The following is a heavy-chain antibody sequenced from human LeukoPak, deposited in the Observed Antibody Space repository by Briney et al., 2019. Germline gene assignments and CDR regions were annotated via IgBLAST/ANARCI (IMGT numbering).Heavy chain of an antibody. D-gene: IGHD6-13*01. CDR2: IYPKSSDT. V-gene: IGHV1-2*02. CDR1: GYTFTAYY. J-gene: IGHJ3*02. Sequence: SVQVSFNASGYTFTAYYLHWVRQAPGQGVEWMGYIYPKSSDTNYAQNFQGRVTMTMDTSISTVYMELSRLTSDDTAVYYCARDEAAAKTNALDIWGQGTKVTVSS. CDR3: ARDEAAAKTNALDI.